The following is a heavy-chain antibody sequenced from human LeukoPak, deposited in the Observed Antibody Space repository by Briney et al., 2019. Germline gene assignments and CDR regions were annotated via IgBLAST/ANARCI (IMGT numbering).Heavy chain of an antibody. CDR2: IRGSGGTT. J-gene: IGHJ4*02. CDR3: ARGSSDWYGPFDY. CDR1: RLTFSTYA. Sequence: GWSLSLSCAASRLTFSTYAMSWVRQAPGKGLEWVSAIRGSGGTTYYAESVKGRFTISRDNSKNTLYLQMNSLRVEDTAVYYCARGSSDWYGPFDYWGQGTLVTVSS. D-gene: IGHD6-19*01. V-gene: IGHV3-23*01.